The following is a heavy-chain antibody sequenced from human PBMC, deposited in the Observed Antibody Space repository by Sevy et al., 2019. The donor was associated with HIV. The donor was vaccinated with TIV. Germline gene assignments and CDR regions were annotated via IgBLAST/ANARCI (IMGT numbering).Heavy chain of an antibody. CDR2: MNPNSRNT. V-gene: IGHV1-8*01. Sequence: APVKVSCKASGYTFTSYDINWVGQATGQGLEWMGWMNPNSRNTGYAQKFQGRVTMSRNTSISTAYMELSSLRSEDTAVYYCARLIHYYGSGSYYNALGEGYYGMDVWGQGTTVTVSS. D-gene: IGHD3-10*01. CDR3: ARLIHYYGSGSYYNALGEGYYGMDV. J-gene: IGHJ6*02. CDR1: GYTFTSYD.